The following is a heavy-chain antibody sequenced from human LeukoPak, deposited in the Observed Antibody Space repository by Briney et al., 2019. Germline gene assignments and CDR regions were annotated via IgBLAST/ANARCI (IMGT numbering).Heavy chain of an antibody. D-gene: IGHD6-13*01. V-gene: IGHV1-18*04. Sequence: ASVKVSCKASGYTFTSYYMHWVRQAPGQGLEWMGWISAYNGNTNYAQKLQGRVTMTTDTSTSTAYMELRSLRSDDTAVYYCARISAAAGTGYWYFDLWGRGTLVTVSS. CDR2: ISAYNGNT. CDR1: GYTFTSYY. CDR3: ARISAAAGTGYWYFDL. J-gene: IGHJ2*01.